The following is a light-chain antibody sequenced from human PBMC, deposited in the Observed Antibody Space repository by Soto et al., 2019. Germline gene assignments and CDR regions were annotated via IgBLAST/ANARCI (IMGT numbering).Light chain of an antibody. V-gene: IGLV4-69*01. CDR2: LNSDGSH. CDR3: QTGGPPGV. CDR1: SGHSSYA. J-gene: IGLJ3*02. Sequence: QSVLTQSPSASASLGASVKLTCTLSSGHSSYAIAWHQQQPEKGPRYLMKLNSDGSHSKGDGIPDRFSGSSSGAERYLTISSLQSEDEADYYCQTGGPPGVFGGGTKLTVL.